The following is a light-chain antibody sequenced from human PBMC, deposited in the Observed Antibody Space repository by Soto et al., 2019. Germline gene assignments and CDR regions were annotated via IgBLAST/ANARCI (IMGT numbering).Light chain of an antibody. V-gene: IGKV1-6*02. J-gene: IGKJ1*01. CDR1: QGIRNN. CDR3: QQYYSYPRT. CDR2: AAS. Sequence: AIPITPSPSSLSASVGDRVTNTCRASQGIRNNLGWHQQKPGKAPKLLIYAASTLQSGVPSRFSGSGSGTDFTLTISCLQSEDFATYYCQQYYSYPRTFGQGTKVDIK.